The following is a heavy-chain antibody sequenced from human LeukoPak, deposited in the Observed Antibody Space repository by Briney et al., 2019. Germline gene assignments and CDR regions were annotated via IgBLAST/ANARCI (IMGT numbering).Heavy chain of an antibody. CDR1: GGTFSSYA. V-gene: IGHV1-69*04. J-gene: IGHJ4*02. D-gene: IGHD1-26*01. Sequence: SVKVSCKASGGTFSSYAISWVRQAPGQGLEWMGRIIPILGIANYAQRFQGRVTIIADKSTSTTYMELSSLRSEDTAVYYCARDGHGGRGDYWGQGTLVTVSS. CDR2: IIPILGIA. CDR3: ARDGHGGRGDY.